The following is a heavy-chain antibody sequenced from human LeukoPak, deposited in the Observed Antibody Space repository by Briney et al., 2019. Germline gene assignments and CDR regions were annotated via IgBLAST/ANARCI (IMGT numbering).Heavy chain of an antibody. CDR3: ARPGTLWKWELLKGLPVYFDY. CDR2: IYYSGST. Sequence: SETLSLTCTVSGGSIGSSSYYWGWIRQPPGKGLEWIGSIYYSGSTYYNPSRKSRVTISVDTSKNQFSLKLSSVTAADTAVYYCARPGTLWKWELLKGLPVYFDYWGQGTLVTVSS. J-gene: IGHJ4*02. V-gene: IGHV4-39*01. D-gene: IGHD1-26*01. CDR1: GGSIGSSSYY.